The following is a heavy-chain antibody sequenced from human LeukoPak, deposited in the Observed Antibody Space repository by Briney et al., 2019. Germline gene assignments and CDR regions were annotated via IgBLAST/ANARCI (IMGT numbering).Heavy chain of an antibody. J-gene: IGHJ4*02. CDR1: GYTFTDYY. Sequence: ASVKVSCKASGYTFTDYYMHWVRQAPGQGLEWMGWINPNSGGTNYAQNFQGSVTMTRDTSITTAYMELSSLRSDDTAVYYCARDRAQQWPTVFSNWGQGTLVTVSS. CDR3: ARDRAQQWPTVFSN. V-gene: IGHV1-2*02. D-gene: IGHD6-19*01. CDR2: INPNSGGT.